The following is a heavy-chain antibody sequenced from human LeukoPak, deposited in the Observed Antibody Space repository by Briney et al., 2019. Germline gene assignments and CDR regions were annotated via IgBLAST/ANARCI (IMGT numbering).Heavy chain of an antibody. D-gene: IGHD6-13*01. CDR3: AKALRIAAAGKPNWFDP. CDR2: ISGSGGST. Sequence: PGGSLRLSCAASGFTFSSYATSWVRQAPGKGLEWVSAISGSGGSTYYADSVKGRFTISRDNSKNTLYLQMNSLRAEDTAVYYCAKALRIAAAGKPNWFDPWGQGTLVTVSS. CDR1: GFTFSSYA. V-gene: IGHV3-23*01. J-gene: IGHJ5*02.